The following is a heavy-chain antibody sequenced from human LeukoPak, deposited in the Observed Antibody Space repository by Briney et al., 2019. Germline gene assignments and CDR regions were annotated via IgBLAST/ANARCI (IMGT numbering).Heavy chain of an antibody. V-gene: IGHV3-33*01. CDR3: ARKTDSGGGSGY. J-gene: IGHJ4*02. CDR2: IRYDGSNK. D-gene: IGHD1-26*01. Sequence: AGPLRLSCGACGFTFSSYVMQGLHQPPGKGLQWVAVIRYDGSNKYYQDSAKDRFTISRDNSKNTLSLQMNSLRAEDTAVYYCARKTDSGGGSGYWGQGTLVTVSS. CDR1: GFTFSSYV.